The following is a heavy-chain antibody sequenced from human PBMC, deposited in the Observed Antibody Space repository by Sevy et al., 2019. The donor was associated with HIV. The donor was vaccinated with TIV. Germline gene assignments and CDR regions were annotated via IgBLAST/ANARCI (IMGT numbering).Heavy chain of an antibody. CDR1: GFTFSSYS. D-gene: IGHD2-2*02. Sequence: GGSLRLSCAASGFTFSSYSMNWVRQAPGKGLEWVSSISSSSSYIYYADSVKGRFTISRENAKNSLYLQMNSLRAEDTAVYYCASLTTDIVVVPAAIQGIWGQGTLVTVS. V-gene: IGHV3-21*01. CDR3: ASLTTDIVVVPAAIQGI. J-gene: IGHJ4*02. CDR2: ISSSSSYI.